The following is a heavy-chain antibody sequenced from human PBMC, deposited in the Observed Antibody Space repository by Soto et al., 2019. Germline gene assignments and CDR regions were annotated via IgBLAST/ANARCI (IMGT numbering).Heavy chain of an antibody. J-gene: IGHJ4*02. CDR3: ARNDYGTYFFDY. CDR1: GFIFSHYA. V-gene: IGHV3-30-3*01. CDR2: ISYDDTKK. D-gene: IGHD1-7*01. Sequence: GGSLRLSCAASGFIFSHYAVHWVRQAPGKGLEWVSMISYDDTKKDYADSVKGRFTISRDNSRSILFLQLNSLRPEDTAVYYCARNDYGTYFFDYWGQGALVTVSS.